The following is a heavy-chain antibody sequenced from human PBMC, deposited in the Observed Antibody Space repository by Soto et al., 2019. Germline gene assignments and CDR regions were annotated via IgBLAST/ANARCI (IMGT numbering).Heavy chain of an antibody. Sequence: SETLSHTCTVSGGSVSSGSFYWSWIRQPPGKGLEWIGFIYNNRSFNYNPSLKSRVTISVDTSKHQFSLKLSSVTAADTAVYYCARVPLDYSNSHYFDFWGQGALVTVSS. CDR3: ARVPLDYSNSHYFDF. D-gene: IGHD6-6*01. V-gene: IGHV4-61*01. J-gene: IGHJ4*02. CDR1: GGSVSSGSFY. CDR2: IYNNRSF.